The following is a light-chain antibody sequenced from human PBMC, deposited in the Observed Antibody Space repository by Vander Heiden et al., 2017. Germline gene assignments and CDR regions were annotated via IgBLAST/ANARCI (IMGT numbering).Light chain of an antibody. CDR2: AAS. CDR1: QSISSY. J-gene: IGKJ2*01. Sequence: DIQMTQSPSSLSASVGDRVTITCRASQSISSYLNWYQQKPGKAPKLLIYAASSVQSGVPSRFSGSGSGTDFTLTISRLQPEDLATYYCQQSDSTPRTFGQGTKLXIK. V-gene: IGKV1-39*01. CDR3: QQSDSTPRT.